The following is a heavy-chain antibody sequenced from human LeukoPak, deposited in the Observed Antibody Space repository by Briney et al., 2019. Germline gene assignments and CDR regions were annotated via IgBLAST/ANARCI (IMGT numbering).Heavy chain of an antibody. CDR2: NIPIFGTA. CDR3: ARLYCSSTSCYTGAGYYMDV. Sequence: ASVKVSCKASGGTFSSYAISWVRQAPGQGLEWMGGNIPIFGTANYAQKFQGRVTITTDESTSTAYMELSSLRSEDTAVYYCARLYCSSTSCYTGAGYYMDVWGKGTTVTVSS. J-gene: IGHJ6*03. V-gene: IGHV1-69*05. D-gene: IGHD2-2*02. CDR1: GGTFSSYA.